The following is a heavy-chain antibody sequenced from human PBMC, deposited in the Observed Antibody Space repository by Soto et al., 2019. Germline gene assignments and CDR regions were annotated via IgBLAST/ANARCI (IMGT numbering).Heavy chain of an antibody. CDR1: GGSISSYY. Sequence: QVQLQESGPGLVKPSETLSLTCTVSGGSISSYYWSWIRQPPGKGLEWIGYIYYSGSTNYNPSLKSRLTISVDTSKNQFSLKLSSVTDADTAVYYCARHKGGYCSGGSCPYAYWGQGTLVTVSS. CDR2: IYYSGST. CDR3: ARHKGGYCSGGSCPYAY. D-gene: IGHD2-15*01. J-gene: IGHJ4*02. V-gene: IGHV4-59*08.